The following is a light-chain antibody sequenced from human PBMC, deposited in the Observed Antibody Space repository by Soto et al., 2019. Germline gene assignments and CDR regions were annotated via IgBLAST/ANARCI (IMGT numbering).Light chain of an antibody. J-gene: IGKJ1*01. Sequence: DIQMTQSPSTLSGSVGDRVTITCRASQTISSWLAWYQQKPGKAPKLLIYKASTLKSVVPSRFSGSGSGTEFTLTISSLQPDDFATYSCQRYNSYSEAFGQGTKVELK. CDR2: KAS. V-gene: IGKV1-5*03. CDR3: QRYNSYSEA. CDR1: QTISSW.